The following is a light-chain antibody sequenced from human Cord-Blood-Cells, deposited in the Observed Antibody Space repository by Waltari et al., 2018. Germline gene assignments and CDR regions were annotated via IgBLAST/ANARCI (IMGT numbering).Light chain of an antibody. Sequence: EIVLTQSPATLSLSPGERATLSCRASQSVSSYLAWYQQKPGQAPRHLIYDASSLQSGVPSRFSGSGSGTDFTLTISSLQHEDFATYYCQQSYSTPQTFGQGTKVEIK. CDR2: DAS. CDR1: QSVSSY. CDR3: QQSYSTPQT. V-gene: IGKV3-11*01. J-gene: IGKJ1*01.